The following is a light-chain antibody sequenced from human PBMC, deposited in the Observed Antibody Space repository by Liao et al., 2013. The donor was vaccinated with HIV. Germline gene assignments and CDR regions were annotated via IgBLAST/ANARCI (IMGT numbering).Light chain of an antibody. Sequence: SYELTQPPSVSVSPGQTARITCSGDALPKQYAYWYQQKPGQAPVLLIYKDSERPSGIPERFSGSSSGTTVTLTISGVQAEDEADYYCQSADSSGTCPVFGGG. J-gene: IGLJ3*02. CDR1: ALPKQY. CDR2: KDS. CDR3: QSADSSGTCPV. V-gene: IGLV3-25*03.